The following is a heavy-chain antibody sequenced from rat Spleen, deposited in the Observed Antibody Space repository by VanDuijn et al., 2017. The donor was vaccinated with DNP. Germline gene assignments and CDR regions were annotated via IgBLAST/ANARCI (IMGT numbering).Heavy chain of an antibody. D-gene: IGHD1-2*01. J-gene: IGHJ3*01. CDR3: ARSPESSYIYFPWAY. Sequence: QVQLKESGPGLVQPSQTLSLTCTVSGFSLADFSVHWVRQTPEKGLEWMGRIRANGGTRYNSVLKSRLSISKDTSKSQVFLKMNSLQTEDTATYYCARSPESSYIYFPWAYWGQGTLVTVSS. CDR2: IRANGGT. V-gene: IGHV2-19*01. CDR1: GFSLADFS.